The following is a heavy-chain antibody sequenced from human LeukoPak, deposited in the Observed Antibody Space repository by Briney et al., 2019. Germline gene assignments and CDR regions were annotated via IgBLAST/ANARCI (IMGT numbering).Heavy chain of an antibody. Sequence: GRSLRLSCAASGFAFSSNWMHWVRQAPGKGLEWVSAISGSGGSTYYADSVKGRFTISRDNSKNTLYLQMNSLRAEDTAVYYCARLDYYKDAFDIWGQGTMVTVSS. V-gene: IGHV3-23*01. CDR2: ISGSGGST. D-gene: IGHD1-26*01. CDR1: GFAFSSNW. J-gene: IGHJ3*02. CDR3: ARLDYYKDAFDI.